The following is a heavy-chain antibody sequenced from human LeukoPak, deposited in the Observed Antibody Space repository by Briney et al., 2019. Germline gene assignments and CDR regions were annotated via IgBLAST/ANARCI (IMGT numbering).Heavy chain of an antibody. CDR3: AKDRSPYGDYIGVDY. J-gene: IGHJ4*02. D-gene: IGHD4-17*01. CDR2: ISTSGNTI. CDR1: GFTFRDYY. V-gene: IGHV3-11*04. Sequence: GGSLRLSCAASGFTFRDYYMSWIRQAPGKGLEWVSYISTSGNTIYYADSVKGRFTISRDNAKNSLFLQMNSLTPEDTALYFCAKDRSPYGDYIGVDYWGQGTLVSVSS.